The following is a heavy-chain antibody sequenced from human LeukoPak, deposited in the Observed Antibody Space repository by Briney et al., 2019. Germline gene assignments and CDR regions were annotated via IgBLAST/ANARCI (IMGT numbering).Heavy chain of an antibody. Sequence: GGSLRLSCAASGFTFSSYSMNWVRQAPGKGLEWVSYISSSSSTIYYADSVKGRFTISRDNAKNSLYLQMNSLRAEDTAVYYCARDSGAWSGYSYYFDYWGQGTLVTVSS. D-gene: IGHD3-3*01. CDR3: ARDSGAWSGYSYYFDY. V-gene: IGHV3-48*01. CDR2: ISSSSSTI. J-gene: IGHJ4*02. CDR1: GFTFSSYS.